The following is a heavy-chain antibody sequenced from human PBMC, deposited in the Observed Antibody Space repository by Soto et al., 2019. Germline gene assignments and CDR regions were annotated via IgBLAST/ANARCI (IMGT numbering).Heavy chain of an antibody. V-gene: IGHV3-23*01. D-gene: IGHD7-27*01. CDR3: AKDMKLGYYYGMDV. Sequence: GGSLRLSCAASGFTFNSYAMNWVRQAPGKGLEWVSAISGSGGSTYYADSVKGRFTISRDNSKNTLYLQMNSLRADDTAVYYCAKDMKLGYYYGMDVWGQGTTVTVSS. CDR1: GFTFNSYA. J-gene: IGHJ6*02. CDR2: ISGSGGST.